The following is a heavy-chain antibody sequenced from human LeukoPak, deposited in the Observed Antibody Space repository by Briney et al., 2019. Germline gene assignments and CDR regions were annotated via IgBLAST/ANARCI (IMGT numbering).Heavy chain of an antibody. CDR1: GFTFSSYA. V-gene: IGHV3-30-3*01. CDR2: ISYDGSNK. Sequence: HAGGSLRLSCAASGFTFSSYAMHWVRQAPGKGLEWVAVISYDGSNKYYADSVKGRFTISRDNSKNTLYLQMNSLRAEDTAVYYCARVSKRWFGNYYYGMDVWGQGTTVTVSS. CDR3: ARVSKRWFGNYYYGMDV. D-gene: IGHD3-10*01. J-gene: IGHJ6*02.